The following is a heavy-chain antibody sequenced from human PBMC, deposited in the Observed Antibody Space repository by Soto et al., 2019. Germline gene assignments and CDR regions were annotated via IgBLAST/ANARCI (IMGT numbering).Heavy chain of an antibody. CDR2: ISYDGSNK. CDR1: GFTFSSYA. V-gene: IGHV3-30-3*01. Sequence: QVQLVESGGGVVQPGRSLRLSCAASGFTFSSYAMLWVRQAPGKGLEWVAVISYDGSNKYYADSVKGRFTISRDNSKNTLYLQMNSLRAEDTAVYYCARSGMDVWGQGTTVTVSS. CDR3: ARSGMDV. J-gene: IGHJ6*02.